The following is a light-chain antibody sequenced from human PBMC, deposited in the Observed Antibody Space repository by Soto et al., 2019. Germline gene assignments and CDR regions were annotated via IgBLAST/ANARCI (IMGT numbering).Light chain of an antibody. CDR2: EVN. V-gene: IGLV2-8*01. CDR1: RSDIGGYNY. CDR3: SSYAGSSNV. J-gene: IGLJ1*01. Sequence: QSALTQPPSASGSLGQSVTISCTGTRSDIGGYNYVSWYQQHPGKAPKLMIYEVNKRPSGVPDRFSGSKSGNTASLTVSGLQAEDEADYYCSSYAGSSNVFGTGTKLTVL.